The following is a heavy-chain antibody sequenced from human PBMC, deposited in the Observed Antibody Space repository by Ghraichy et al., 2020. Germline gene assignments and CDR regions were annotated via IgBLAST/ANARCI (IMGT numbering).Heavy chain of an antibody. D-gene: IGHD6-13*01. J-gene: IGHJ4*02. CDR3: ARDFGVRGYSSSLDY. V-gene: IGHV3-66*01. CDR2: IYSGGST. Sequence: GGSLRLSCAASGFTVSSNYMSWVRQAPGKGLEWVSVIYSGGSTYYADSVKGRFTISRDNSKNTLYLQMNSLRAEDTAVYYCARDFGVRGYSSSLDYWGQGTLVTVSS. CDR1: GFTVSSNY.